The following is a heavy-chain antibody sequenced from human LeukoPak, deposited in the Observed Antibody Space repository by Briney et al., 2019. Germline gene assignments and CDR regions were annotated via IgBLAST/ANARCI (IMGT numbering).Heavy chain of an antibody. Sequence: GGSLRLSCAASGFTVSSNYMSWVRQAPGKGLEWVSVIYSGGSTYYADSVKGRFTISRDNSKNTLYLQMNSLRAEDTAVYYCARMVLWFGEPPGWFDPWGQGTPVTVSS. D-gene: IGHD3-10*01. J-gene: IGHJ5*02. V-gene: IGHV3-53*01. CDR1: GFTVSSNY. CDR3: ARMVLWFGEPPGWFDP. CDR2: IYSGGST.